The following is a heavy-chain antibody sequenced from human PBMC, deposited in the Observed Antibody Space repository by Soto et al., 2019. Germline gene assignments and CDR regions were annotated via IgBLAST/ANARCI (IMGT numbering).Heavy chain of an antibody. Sequence: GGSLRLSCAASGFTFSSYWMHWVRQAPGKGLVWVSRINSDGSSTSYADSVKGRFTISRDNAKNTLYLQMNSLRAEDTAVYYCASSVRYSYGRGVDYWGQGTLVTVSS. V-gene: IGHV3-74*01. CDR1: GFTFSSYW. CDR3: ASSVRYSYGRGVDY. D-gene: IGHD5-18*01. CDR2: INSDGSST. J-gene: IGHJ4*02.